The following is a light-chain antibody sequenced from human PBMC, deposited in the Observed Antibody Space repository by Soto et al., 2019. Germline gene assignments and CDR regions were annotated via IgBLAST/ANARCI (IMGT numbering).Light chain of an antibody. V-gene: IGKV3-11*01. CDR3: RQRHMWLIT. J-gene: IGKJ5*01. CDR2: DAY. CDR1: QSFRGL. Sequence: VLTQSPVTLTLSPGERATLSRSASQSFRGLLAWYQQKPGQSPRLLIYDAYNRATGIPPRFSGSGYGTDFILTISSLEPEDSAVYYWRQRHMWLITFAHGTRLEI.